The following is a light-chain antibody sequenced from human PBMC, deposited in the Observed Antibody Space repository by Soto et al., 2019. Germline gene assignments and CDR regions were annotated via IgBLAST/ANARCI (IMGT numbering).Light chain of an antibody. J-gene: IGKJ1*01. CDR1: QSISSW. Sequence: DIQMTQSPSTLSASVGDRVTITCRASQSISSWLAWYQQKPGKAPKLLIYDASSFESGVPSRFSGSGSGTEVTLTISSLQPDDFATYYGQQYNSYWTFGQGTKVEIK. CDR2: DAS. CDR3: QQYNSYWT. V-gene: IGKV1-5*01.